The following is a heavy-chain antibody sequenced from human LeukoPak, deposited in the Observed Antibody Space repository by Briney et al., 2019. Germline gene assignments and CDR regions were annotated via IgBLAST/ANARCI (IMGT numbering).Heavy chain of an antibody. V-gene: IGHV3-30*18. D-gene: IGHD4-17*01. CDR2: ASHDEMGK. CDR1: GFTFSDYA. J-gene: IGHJ4*02. CDR3: AKDRGYGEHEPFES. Sequence: GGSLRLSCVGSGFTFSDYAIHWVRQAPGKGLEWVAVASHDEMGKQFADSVKGRFTLSRDNSRDSLHLQMNRLRDEDTGVYYCAKDRGYGEHEPFESWGQGSQVTVSS.